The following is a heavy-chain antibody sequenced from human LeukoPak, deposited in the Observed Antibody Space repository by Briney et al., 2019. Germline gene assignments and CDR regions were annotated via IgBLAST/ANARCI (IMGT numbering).Heavy chain of an antibody. CDR3: SKWNGYGDY. J-gene: IGHJ4*02. D-gene: IGHD1-1*01. CDR1: GFSFSNAG. V-gene: IGHV3-23*01. CDR2: ISGGGANT. Sequence: GGSLRLSCAASGFSFSNAGMSWVRQAPAKGLEWVAGISGGGANTHYADSVKGRFTISRDNSKNTLFLQMNSLRDEDTAIYYCSKWNGYGDYWGQGTLVTVSS.